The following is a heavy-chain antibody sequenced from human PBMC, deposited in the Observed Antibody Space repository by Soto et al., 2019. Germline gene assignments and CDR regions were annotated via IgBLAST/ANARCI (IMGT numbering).Heavy chain of an antibody. Sequence: QVQLMESGGGVVQPGKSLRLSCVGSGFTFSSYGMHWVRQAPGKGLEWVAGISYDGTKEYYGDSVKGRFSISRDNSRQTVYLQMDSLRAEDTAVYYCAKVGSIAVYHYHYALDVWGQGTTVTVSS. CDR1: GFTFSSYG. J-gene: IGHJ6*02. V-gene: IGHV3-30*18. CDR3: AKVGSIAVYHYHYALDV. CDR2: ISYDGTKE. D-gene: IGHD6-6*01.